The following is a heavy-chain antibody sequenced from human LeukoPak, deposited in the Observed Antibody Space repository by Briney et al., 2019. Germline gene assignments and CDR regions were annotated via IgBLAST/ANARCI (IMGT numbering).Heavy chain of an antibody. CDR3: ARTLDTAMDYDF. Sequence: PGGSLRLSCVASGFTFSSSEMNWVRQAPGKGLEWGSHISASGSTIYHADSVKGRFTISRDNAKNSLYLQMNSLRAEDTAVYYCARTLDTAMDYDFWGQGTLVTVSS. CDR2: ISASGSTI. V-gene: IGHV3-48*03. D-gene: IGHD5-18*01. J-gene: IGHJ4*02. CDR1: GFTFSSSE.